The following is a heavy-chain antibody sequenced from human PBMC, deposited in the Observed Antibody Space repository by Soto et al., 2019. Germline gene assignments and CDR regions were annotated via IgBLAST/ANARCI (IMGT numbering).Heavy chain of an antibody. J-gene: IGHJ4*02. Sequence: QVQLVQSGAEVKKAGSSVKVSCKAAGGTFSRNAISWVRQAPGQGLEWMGGIIPFFDTANYAKKFQGRVTVSADKATSTAYMELSSLTSDDTAVYYCARSTPQSGSFMQLFDSWGQGTLVTVSS. V-gene: IGHV1-69*06. CDR3: ARSTPQSGSFMQLFDS. D-gene: IGHD2-2*01. CDR1: GGTFSRNA. CDR2: IIPFFDTA.